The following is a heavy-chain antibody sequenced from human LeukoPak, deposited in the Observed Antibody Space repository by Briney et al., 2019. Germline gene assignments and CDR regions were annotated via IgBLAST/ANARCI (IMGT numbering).Heavy chain of an antibody. J-gene: IGHJ4*02. V-gene: IGHV4-59*08. CDR3: ARRSPVWSSYYFDY. D-gene: IGHD2-8*02. CDR1: GGSISPYY. Sequence: SETLSLTCTGSGGSISPYYWSWIRQPPGKGLEWIGYIYYSGSTDYNPSLKSRVTISVDTSKNQFSLQLSSVTAADTAVYYCARRSPVWSSYYFDYWGRGTLVTVSS. CDR2: IYYSGST.